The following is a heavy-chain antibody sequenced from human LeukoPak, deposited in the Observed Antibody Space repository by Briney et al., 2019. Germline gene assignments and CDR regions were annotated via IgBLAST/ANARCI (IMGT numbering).Heavy chain of an antibody. Sequence: SETLSLTCTVSGGSISSYYWSWFRQPPGKGLGWIGYIYYSGSTNYNPSLKSRVTISVDTSKNQFSLKLSSVTAADTAVYYCASWGKYCSSTSCFYNWFDPWGQGTLVTVSS. CDR2: IYYSGST. D-gene: IGHD2-2*01. CDR3: ASWGKYCSSTSCFYNWFDP. J-gene: IGHJ5*02. CDR1: GGSISSYY. V-gene: IGHV4-59*01.